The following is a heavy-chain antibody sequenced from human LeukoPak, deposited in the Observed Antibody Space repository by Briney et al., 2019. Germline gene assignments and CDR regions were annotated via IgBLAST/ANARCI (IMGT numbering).Heavy chain of an antibody. CDR3: AILTGPGGGWFDP. CDR2: INHSGST. CDR1: GGSFSGYY. Sequence: SETLSLTCAVYGGSFSGYYWSWIRQPPGKGLEWIGEINHSGSTNYNPSLESRVTISVDTSKNQFSLKPSSVTAADTAVYYCAILTGPGGGWFDPWGQGTLVTVSS. J-gene: IGHJ5*02. D-gene: IGHD3-9*01. V-gene: IGHV4-34*01.